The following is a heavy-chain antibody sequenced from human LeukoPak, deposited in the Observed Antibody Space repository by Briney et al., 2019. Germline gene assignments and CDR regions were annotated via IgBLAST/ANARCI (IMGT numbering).Heavy chain of an antibody. J-gene: IGHJ6*04. CDR1: GFTFSSYE. D-gene: IGHD3-10*02. CDR3: AGLGITMIGGV. Sequence: PGGSLRLSCAASGFTFSSYEMNWVRQAPGKGLEWVSYISSSGSTIYYADSVKGRFTISRDNAKNSLCLQMNSLRAEDTAVYYCAGLGITMIGGVWGKGTTVTISS. V-gene: IGHV3-48*03. CDR2: ISSSGSTI.